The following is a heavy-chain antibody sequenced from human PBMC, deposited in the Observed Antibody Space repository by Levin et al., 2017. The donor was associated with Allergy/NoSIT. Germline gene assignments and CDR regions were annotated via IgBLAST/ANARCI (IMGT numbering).Heavy chain of an antibody. J-gene: IGHJ6*02. Sequence: SETLSLTCTVSGGSISSYYWSWIRQPPGKGLEWIGYIYYSGSTNYNPSLKSRVTISVDTSKNQFSLKLSSVTAADTAVYYCARRVVVVAATPAWGYYYGMDVWGQGTTVTVSS. CDR2: IYYSGST. D-gene: IGHD2-15*01. CDR3: ARRVVVVAATPAWGYYYGMDV. V-gene: IGHV4-59*01. CDR1: GGSISSYY.